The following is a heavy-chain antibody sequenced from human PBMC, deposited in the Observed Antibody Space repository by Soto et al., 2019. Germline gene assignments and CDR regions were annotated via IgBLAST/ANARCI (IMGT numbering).Heavy chain of an antibody. CDR1: GISTSSYW. D-gene: IGHD5-18*01. CDR2: IKKDGSEK. J-gene: IGHJ4*02. Sequence: GESLKISCAASGISTSSYWMGWVRQAPGRGLEWVASIKKDGSEKYYMDSLKGRFTISRDNALNSLYLQMNSLRAEDTAVYFCVTGYHSDYWGQGTLVTVSS. CDR3: VTGYHSDY. V-gene: IGHV3-7*03.